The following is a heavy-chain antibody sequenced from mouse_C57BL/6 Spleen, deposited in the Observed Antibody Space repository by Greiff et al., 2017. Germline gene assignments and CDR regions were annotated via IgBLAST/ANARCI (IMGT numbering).Heavy chain of an antibody. D-gene: IGHD1-1*01. CDR1: GYTFTSYL. V-gene: IGHV1-52*01. Sequence: QVQLQQPGAELVRPGSSVKLSCKASGYTFTSYLMHWVKQRPIQGLEWIGNIDPSDSETHYNQKFKDKATLTVDKSSSTAYMQLSSLTSEDSAVYYCARSYYGSSYWYFDVWGTGTTVTVSS. J-gene: IGHJ1*03. CDR3: ARSYYGSSYWYFDV. CDR2: IDPSDSET.